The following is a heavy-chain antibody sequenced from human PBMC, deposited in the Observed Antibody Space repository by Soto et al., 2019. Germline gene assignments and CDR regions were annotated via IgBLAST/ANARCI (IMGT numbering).Heavy chain of an antibody. D-gene: IGHD6-13*01. CDR2: IWYDGSNK. V-gene: IGHV3-33*01. CDR1: GFTFSSYG. CDR3: ARDRGYSSSWYGGYHYYYYGMDV. Sequence: GALRLSCAASGFTFSSYGMHWVRQAPGKGLEWVAVIWYDGSNKYYADSVKGRFTISRDNSKNTLYLQMNSLRAEDTAVYYCARDRGYSSSWYGGYHYYYYGMDVWRQGTTVTVSS. J-gene: IGHJ6*02.